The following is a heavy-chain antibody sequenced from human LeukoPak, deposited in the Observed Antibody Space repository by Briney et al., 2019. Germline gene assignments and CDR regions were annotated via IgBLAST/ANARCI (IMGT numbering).Heavy chain of an antibody. CDR2: INAGNGNT. D-gene: IGHD6-13*01. CDR3: ARGAAEGLDY. Sequence: GASVKVSCKASGYTFTSYSVHWVRQAPGQRLEWMGWINAGNGNTKYSQKFQDRVTITRDTSANTAYMELSSLTSEDTAVYHCARGAAEGLDYWGQGILVTVSS. CDR1: GYTFTSYS. V-gene: IGHV1-3*01. J-gene: IGHJ4*02.